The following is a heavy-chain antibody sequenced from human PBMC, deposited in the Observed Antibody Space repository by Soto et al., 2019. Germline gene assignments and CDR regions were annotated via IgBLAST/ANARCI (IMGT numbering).Heavy chain of an antibody. J-gene: IGHJ5*02. CDR3: ARDPDMATNSWFDP. CDR2: INPDNGNT. CDR1: GYTFISYV. Sequence: ASVKVSCKASGYTFISYVLHWVRQAPGQGPEWMGWINPDNGNTRYSQTLQGRVTFNRDISASTAYMELSSLRSEDTAVYYCARDPDMATNSWFDPWGQRTLLPVSS. D-gene: IGHD5-12*01. V-gene: IGHV1-3*01.